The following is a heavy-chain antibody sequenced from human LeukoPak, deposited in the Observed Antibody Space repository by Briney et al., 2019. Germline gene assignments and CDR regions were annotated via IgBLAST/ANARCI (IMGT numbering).Heavy chain of an antibody. J-gene: IGHJ2*01. Sequence: GASVKVSCKASGGTFSSYAISWVRQALGQGLEWMGGIIPIFGTANYAQKFQGRVTITADESTSTAYMELSSLRSEDTAVYYCARGPGLKWLSSSLGYFDLWGRGTLVTVSS. CDR2: IIPIFGTA. CDR1: GGTFSSYA. V-gene: IGHV1-69*13. D-gene: IGHD3-3*01. CDR3: ARGPGLKWLSSSLGYFDL.